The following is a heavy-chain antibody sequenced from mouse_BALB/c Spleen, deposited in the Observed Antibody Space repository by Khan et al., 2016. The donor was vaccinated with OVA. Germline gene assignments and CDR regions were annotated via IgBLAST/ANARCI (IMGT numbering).Heavy chain of an antibody. CDR1: GYTFTSFY. D-gene: IGHD1-1*01. CDR3: TRGGYGSPFAY. V-gene: IGHV1S81*02. J-gene: IGHJ3*01. Sequence: VQLQESGAELVKPGASVKLSCKASGYTFTSFYMYWVKQRPGQGLEGVGEINPSNGGTNFNEKFTSKATLTVDKSTSTAYMQLSSRTSEHSAVYYCTRGGYGSPFAYWGQGTLVTVS. CDR2: INPSNGGT.